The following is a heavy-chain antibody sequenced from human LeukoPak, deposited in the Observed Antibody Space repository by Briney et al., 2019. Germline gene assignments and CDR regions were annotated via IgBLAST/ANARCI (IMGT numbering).Heavy chain of an antibody. CDR3: VEEDGYNFDY. J-gene: IGHJ4*02. CDR2: IYYSGST. CDR1: GGSISSHY. D-gene: IGHD5-24*01. V-gene: IGHV4-59*11. Sequence: SETLSLTCTVSGGSISSHYWSWIRQPPGKGLEWIGYIYYSGSTNYNPSLKGRVTISVDTSKDQFSLKLSSVTAADTAVYYCVEEDGYNFDYWGQGTLVTVSS.